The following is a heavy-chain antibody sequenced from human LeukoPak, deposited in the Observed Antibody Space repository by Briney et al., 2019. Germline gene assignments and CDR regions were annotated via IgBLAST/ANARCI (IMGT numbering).Heavy chain of an antibody. J-gene: IGHJ6*02. CDR3: ARGGGLDV. D-gene: IGHD3-16*01. Sequence: GGSLRLSCAASGFTFISYWMNWARQAPGKGLEWVASINHNGNVNYYVDSVKGRFTISRDNAKNSLYLQMSNLRAEDTAVYFCARGGGLDVWGQGATVTVS. CDR2: INHNGNVN. CDR1: GFTFISYW. V-gene: IGHV3-7*03.